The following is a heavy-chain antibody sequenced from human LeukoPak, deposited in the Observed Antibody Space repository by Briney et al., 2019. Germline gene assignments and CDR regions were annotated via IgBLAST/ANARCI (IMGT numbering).Heavy chain of an antibody. CDR1: GGSITRGSYY. V-gene: IGHV4-61*09. D-gene: IGHD3-10*01. J-gene: IGHJ4*01. CDR2: VFTSGHT. CDR3: ARSTGSLFY. Sequence: PSGTLSLTCAVSGGSITRGSYYWTWIRHPAGEALEWLGYVFTSGHTNYNPSLKGRVTISIATSKSQVSLNLNSVTAADTAVYYCARSTGSLFYWGHGILVTVSS.